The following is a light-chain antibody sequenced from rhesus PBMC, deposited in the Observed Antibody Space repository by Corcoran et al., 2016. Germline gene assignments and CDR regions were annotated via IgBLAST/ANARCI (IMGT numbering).Light chain of an antibody. CDR1: QGISSW. CDR2: RAS. Sequence: DVQMTQSPSSLSASVGDRVTITCRASQGISSWLAWYQQKPGKAPKLLIYRASSLQRGVPPRFSGSGSGTDFTLTISSLQSEDFATYFCQQYKNVPYSFGQGTKVEI. V-gene: IGKV1-21*01. CDR3: QQYKNVPYS. J-gene: IGKJ2*01.